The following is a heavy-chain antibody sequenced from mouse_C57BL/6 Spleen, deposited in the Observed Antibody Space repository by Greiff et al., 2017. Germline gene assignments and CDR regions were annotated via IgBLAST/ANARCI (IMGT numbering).Heavy chain of an antibody. Sequence: QVQLQQSGPGLVAPSQSLSITCTVSGFSLTSYAISWVRQPPGQGLEWLGVIWPGGGTNYNSALNSRLSISKDNSKSQVFIKMNSLQTDDTARYYCASSSGYARDYWGQGTSVTVSS. V-gene: IGHV2-9-1*01. J-gene: IGHJ4*01. CDR3: ASSSGYARDY. CDR1: GFSLTSYA. D-gene: IGHD3-2*02. CDR2: IWPGGGT.